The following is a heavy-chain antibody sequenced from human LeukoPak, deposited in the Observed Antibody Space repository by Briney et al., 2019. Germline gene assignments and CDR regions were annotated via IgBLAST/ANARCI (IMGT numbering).Heavy chain of an antibody. D-gene: IGHD6-13*01. V-gene: IGHV3-23*01. Sequence: QTGGSLRLSCAASGFTVSSYGMTWVRQAPGKGLEWVSAFSATDGSAQYAESVKGRFTISRDNSKNSLYLQMNSLRDEDTAVYYCAKARIASAGTCAFDVWGQGTMVTVSS. J-gene: IGHJ3*01. CDR1: GFTVSSYG. CDR2: FSATDGSA. CDR3: AKARIASAGTCAFDV.